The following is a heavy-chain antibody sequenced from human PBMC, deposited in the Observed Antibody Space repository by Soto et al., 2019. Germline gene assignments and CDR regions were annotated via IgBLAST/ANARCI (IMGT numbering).Heavy chain of an antibody. CDR3: ARRDYFDY. J-gene: IGHJ4*02. V-gene: IGHV4-39*01. CDR2: FSYSGST. CDR1: GDSISSSDYY. Sequence: PSETLSLTCTVSGDSISSSDYYWGWIRQPPGKGLEWIGSFSYSGSTYYNPSLKSRVTISADTSKNQFSLKLSSVTAADTAVYYCARRDYFDYWGQGTLVTVSS.